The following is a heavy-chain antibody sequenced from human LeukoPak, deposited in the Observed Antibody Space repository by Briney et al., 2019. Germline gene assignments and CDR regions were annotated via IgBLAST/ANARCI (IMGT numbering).Heavy chain of an antibody. Sequence: GGSLRLSCAASGFIFSSYSMNWVRQAPGKGLEWLSYISSSSTTIYYADSVKGRFTISRDNAKNSLYLQMNSLKAEDTAVYYCARNRFPITGTTNNYYYTDVWGKGTTVTVSS. V-gene: IGHV3-48*04. D-gene: IGHD1-7*01. J-gene: IGHJ6*03. CDR1: GFIFSSYS. CDR2: ISSSSTTI. CDR3: ARNRFPITGTTNNYYYTDV.